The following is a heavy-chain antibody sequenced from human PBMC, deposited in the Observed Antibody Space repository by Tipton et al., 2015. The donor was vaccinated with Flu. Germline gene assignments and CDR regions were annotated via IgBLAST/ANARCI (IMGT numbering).Heavy chain of an antibody. Sequence: QLVQSGPEVKKPGSSVKVSCKASGGTFSSYAISWVRQAPGQGLEWMGGIIPIFGTANYAQKFQGRVTITADKSTSTAYMELSSLRSEDTAVYYCAREGSAAGTRPFDYWGQGTLVTVSS. J-gene: IGHJ4*02. CDR3: AREGSAAGTRPFDY. CDR1: GGTFSSYA. V-gene: IGHV1-69*06. CDR2: IIPIFGTA. D-gene: IGHD6-13*01.